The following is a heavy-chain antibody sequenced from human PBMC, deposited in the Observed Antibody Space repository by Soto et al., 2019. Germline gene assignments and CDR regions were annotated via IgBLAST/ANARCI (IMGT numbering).Heavy chain of an antibody. J-gene: IGHJ6*02. CDR1: GFTFSNAW. D-gene: IGHD6-19*01. Sequence: PGGSLRLSCAASGFTFSNAWMNWVRQAPGKGLEWVGRIKSKTDGGTTDYAAPVKGRFTISRDDSKNTLYLQMNSLKTEDTAVYYCTTEAAVAGPSDYYYYGMDVWGQGTTVTVSS. CDR2: IKSKTDGGTT. CDR3: TTEAAVAGPSDYYYYGMDV. V-gene: IGHV3-15*07.